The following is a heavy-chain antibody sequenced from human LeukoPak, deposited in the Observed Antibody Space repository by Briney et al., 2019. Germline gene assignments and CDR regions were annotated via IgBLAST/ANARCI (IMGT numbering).Heavy chain of an antibody. Sequence: GGSLRLSCAASGFTFSSYWMNWARQAPGKGLEWVAGINHNGNVNYYVDSVKGRFTISRDNAKNSLYLQMSNLRAEDTAVYFCARGGGLDVWGQGATVTVSS. CDR3: ARGGGLDV. D-gene: IGHD3-16*01. V-gene: IGHV3-7*03. CDR1: GFTFSSYW. CDR2: INHNGNVN. J-gene: IGHJ6*02.